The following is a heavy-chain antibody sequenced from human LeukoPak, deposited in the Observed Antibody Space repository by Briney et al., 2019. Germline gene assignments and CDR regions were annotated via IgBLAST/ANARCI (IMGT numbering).Heavy chain of an antibody. CDR2: INHSGST. CDR3: ARAGRYHYDSSGYGY. Sequence: SETLSLTCAVYGGSFSGYYWSWIRQPPGKGLEWIGEINHSGSTNYNPSLKSRVTISVDTSKNQFSLKLSSVTAADTAVYYCARAGRYHYDSSGYGYWGQGTLVTVSS. J-gene: IGHJ4*02. D-gene: IGHD3-22*01. CDR1: GGSFSGYY. V-gene: IGHV4-34*01.